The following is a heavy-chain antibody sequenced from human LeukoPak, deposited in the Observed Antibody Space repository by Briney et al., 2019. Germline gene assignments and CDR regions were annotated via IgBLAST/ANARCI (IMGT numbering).Heavy chain of an antibody. Sequence: GGSLRLSCAASGFTFSSHWMHWVRHDPGKGLVWVSRIDNDGSSTVYAGSVKGRFTISRDNAKNTLYLQMNSLRAEDTAVYYCARGYYGSDYWGQGTLVIVSS. CDR1: GFTFSSHW. V-gene: IGHV3-74*01. CDR3: ARGYYGSDY. D-gene: IGHD3-10*01. J-gene: IGHJ4*02. CDR2: IDNDGSST.